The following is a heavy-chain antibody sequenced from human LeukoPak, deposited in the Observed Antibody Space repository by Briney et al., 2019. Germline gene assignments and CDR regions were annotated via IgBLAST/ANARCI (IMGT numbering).Heavy chain of an antibody. V-gene: IGHV4-38-2*02. CDR1: GYSISSGYF. D-gene: IGHD6-13*01. Sequence: PSETLSLTCSVSGYSISSGYFWGWIRQPPGKGLEWVGSIHHSGNTYYNPSLKTRVTISVDTSKNQFSLKLSSVTAADTAVYYCARAPWKQLSTGYNWFDPWGQGTLVTVSS. J-gene: IGHJ5*02. CDR3: ARAPWKQLSTGYNWFDP. CDR2: IHHSGNT.